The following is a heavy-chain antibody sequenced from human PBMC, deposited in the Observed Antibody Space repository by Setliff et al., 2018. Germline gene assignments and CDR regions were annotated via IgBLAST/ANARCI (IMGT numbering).Heavy chain of an antibody. D-gene: IGHD1-26*01. J-gene: IGHJ4*02. V-gene: IGHV4-59*01. CDR1: GGPFSGAS. Sequence: SETLSLTCTVSGGPFSGASIWSWIRQPPGKGLEFIGYVYYSGTAKYNPSLESRAIMSVDASKNQISLKLNSVTAADTAVYYCAKGGTYRYFDFWGQGALVTVSS. CDR2: VYYSGTA. CDR3: AKGGTYRYFDF.